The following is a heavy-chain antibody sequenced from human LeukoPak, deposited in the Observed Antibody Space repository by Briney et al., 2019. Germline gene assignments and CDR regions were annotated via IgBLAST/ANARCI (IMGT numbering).Heavy chain of an antibody. D-gene: IGHD3-22*01. V-gene: IGHV3-23*01. J-gene: IGHJ1*01. CDR1: GFTFSSYG. CDR3: AKEVSDDSSGYYRTEYFQH. CDR2: ISGSGGST. Sequence: AGGSLRLSCAASGFTFSSYGMSWVRQAPGKGLEWVSAISGSGGSTYYADSVKGRFTISRDNSKNTLYLQMNSLRAEDTAVYYCAKEVSDDSSGYYRTEYFQHWGQGTLVTVSS.